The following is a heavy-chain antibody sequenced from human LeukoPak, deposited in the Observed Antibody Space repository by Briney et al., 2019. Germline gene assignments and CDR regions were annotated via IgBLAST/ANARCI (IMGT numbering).Heavy chain of an antibody. CDR2: ISSSSSYI. D-gene: IGHD3-10*01. Sequence: GGSLRLSCAASGFTFSSYSMNWVRQAPGKGLEWVSSISSSSSYIYYADSVKGRFTISRDNAKNSLYLQMNSLRAEDTAVYYCAIYYYGSGPLWFDPWGQGTLVTVSS. J-gene: IGHJ5*02. V-gene: IGHV3-21*01. CDR1: GFTFSSYS. CDR3: AIYYYGSGPLWFDP.